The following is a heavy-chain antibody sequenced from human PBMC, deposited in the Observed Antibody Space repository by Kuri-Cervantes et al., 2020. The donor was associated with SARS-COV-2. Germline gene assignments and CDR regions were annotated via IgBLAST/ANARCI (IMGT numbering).Heavy chain of an antibody. CDR1: GFTFSSYA. CDR3: ARRTITMVQGVRDAFDI. J-gene: IGHJ3*02. CDR2: ISGSGGST. D-gene: IGHD3-10*01. V-gene: IGHV3-23*01. Sequence: GESLKISCAASGFTFSSYAMSWVRQAPGKGLEWVSAISGSGGSTYYADSVKGRFTISRDNSKNTLYLQMNSLKASDTAMYYCARRTITMVQGVRDAFDIWGQGTMVTVSS.